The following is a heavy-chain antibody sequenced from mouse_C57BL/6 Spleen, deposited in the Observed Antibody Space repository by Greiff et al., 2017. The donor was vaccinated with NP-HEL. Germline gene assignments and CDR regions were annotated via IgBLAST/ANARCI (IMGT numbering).Heavy chain of an antibody. CDR2: IHPYASNT. CDR1: GYTFTSYW. Sequence: QVQLQQPGAELVMPGASVKLSCKASGYTFTSYWMHWVKQRPGQGLEWIGKIHPYASNTNYNQKFKGKSTLTVDKSSSTAYMQLSSLTSEDSAVYVCARDDGHHDCCTLDYWGQGTSVTVSS. D-gene: IGHD2-3*01. CDR3: ARDDGHHDCCTLDY. V-gene: IGHV1-69*01. J-gene: IGHJ2*02.